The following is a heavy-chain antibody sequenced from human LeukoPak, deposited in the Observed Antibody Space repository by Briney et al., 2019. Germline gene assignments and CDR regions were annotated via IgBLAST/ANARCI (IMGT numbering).Heavy chain of an antibody. CDR2: ISSSSSYI. D-gene: IGHD6-13*01. Sequence: GGSLRLSCAASGFTFSSYSMNWVRQAPGKGLEWVSSISSSSSYIYYADSVKGRFTISRDNAKNSLYLQMNSLRAEDTAVYYCAKEAAAGTPLYYFDYWGQGTLVTVSS. V-gene: IGHV3-21*01. CDR1: GFTFSSYS. J-gene: IGHJ4*02. CDR3: AKEAAAGTPLYYFDY.